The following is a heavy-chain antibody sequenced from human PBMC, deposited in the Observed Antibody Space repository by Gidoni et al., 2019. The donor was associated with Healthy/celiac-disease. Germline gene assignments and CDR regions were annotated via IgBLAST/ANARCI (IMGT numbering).Heavy chain of an antibody. D-gene: IGHD6-6*01. V-gene: IGHV4-4*07. CDR2: IYTSGST. CDR3: ARDLWQLVGYYYYGMDV. J-gene: IGHJ6*02. Sequence: GLEWIGRIYTSGSTNYNPSLKSRVTMSVDTSKNQFSLKLSSVTAADTAVYYCARDLWQLVGYYYYGMDVWGQGTTVTVSS.